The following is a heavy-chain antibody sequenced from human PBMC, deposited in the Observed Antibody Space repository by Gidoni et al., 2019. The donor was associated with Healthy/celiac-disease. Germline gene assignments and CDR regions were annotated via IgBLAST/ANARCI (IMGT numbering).Heavy chain of an antibody. CDR2: IYHSGST. J-gene: IGHJ4*02. D-gene: IGHD4-17*01. CDR3: ARSPYGDYLYYFDY. CDR1: GGSISSGGYS. V-gene: IGHV4-30-2*01. Sequence: QLQLQESGSGLVKPSQTLSLTCAVSGGSISSGGYSWSWIRQPPGKGLEWIGYIYHSGSTYYNPALKSRVTISVDRSKNQFSLKLSSVTAADTAVYYCARSPYGDYLYYFDYWGQGTRVTVSS.